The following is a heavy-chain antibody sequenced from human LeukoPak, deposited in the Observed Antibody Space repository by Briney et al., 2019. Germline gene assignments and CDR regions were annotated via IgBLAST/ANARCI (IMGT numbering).Heavy chain of an antibody. V-gene: IGHV3-23*01. CDR3: AKDCHLCPPKRENSGSYCNDY. D-gene: IGHD1-26*01. CDR2: ISDSGGRT. CDR1: GITLSNYG. Sequence: GGSLRLSCAASGITLSNYGMSWVRQAPGKGLEWVAGISDSGGRTNYADSVKGRFTISRDNSKNTLYLQMNSMRAEDTAVYYCAKDCHLCPPKRENSGSYCNDYWGQGTLVTVSS. J-gene: IGHJ4*02.